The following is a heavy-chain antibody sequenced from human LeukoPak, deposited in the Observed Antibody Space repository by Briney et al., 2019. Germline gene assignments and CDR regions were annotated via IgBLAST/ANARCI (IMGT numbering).Heavy chain of an antibody. CDR1: GGSISLSYYY. CDR2: IYHSGST. CDR3: ARDRSISVIAHAFHI. J-gene: IGHJ3*02. V-gene: IGHV4-39*07. Sequence: SSETLSLTCSVSGGSISLSYYYWGWIRQPPGKALEYIGSIYHSGSTYYNPSLKSRVTISVDTSKNQFSLKLSSVTAADTAVYYCARDRSISVIAHAFHIWGQGTMVTVSS. D-gene: IGHD3-22*01.